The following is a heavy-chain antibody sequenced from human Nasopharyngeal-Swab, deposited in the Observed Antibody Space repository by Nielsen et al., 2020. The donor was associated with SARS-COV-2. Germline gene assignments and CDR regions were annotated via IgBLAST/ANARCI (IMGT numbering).Heavy chain of an antibody. D-gene: IGHD3-10*01. J-gene: IGHJ4*02. CDR3: ARVISLGEYYFDY. CDR2: INSSGGST. Sequence: VRQAPGQGLEWMGIINSSGGSTSYAQKFQGRVTMTRDTSTSTVYMELSSLRSEDTAVYYCARVISLGEYYFDYWGQGTLVTVSS. V-gene: IGHV1-46*01.